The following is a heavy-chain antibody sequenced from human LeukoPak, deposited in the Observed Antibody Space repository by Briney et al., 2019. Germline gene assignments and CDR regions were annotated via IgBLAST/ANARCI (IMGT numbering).Heavy chain of an antibody. Sequence: SVQDSCQASRGTFSSYAMSWVRQAGGQGLEWMGGIIPIFGIANDAQKFQGTVTITADKSTSTAYMEPSSLRSEDTAVYYCAESLRDYGGIGGWGQGTLVTVSS. V-gene: IGHV1-69*10. D-gene: IGHD4-23*01. J-gene: IGHJ4*02. CDR2: IIPIFGIA. CDR1: RGTFSSYA. CDR3: AESLRDYGGIGG.